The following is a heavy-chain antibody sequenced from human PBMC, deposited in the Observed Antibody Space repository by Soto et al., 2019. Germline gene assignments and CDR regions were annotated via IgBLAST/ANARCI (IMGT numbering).Heavy chain of an antibody. D-gene: IGHD4-17*01. CDR2: IKSKTDGGTT. CDR1: GFTFSNAW. CDR3: TTEPFDCGDPDAFDI. J-gene: IGHJ3*02. V-gene: IGHV3-15*01. Sequence: EVQLVESGGGLVKPGGSLRLSCAASGFTFSNAWMSWVRQAPGKGLEWVGRIKSKTDGGTTDYAAPVKGRFTISRDDSKNTLYLQMNSLKTEDTAVYYCTTEPFDCGDPDAFDIWGQGTMVTVSS.